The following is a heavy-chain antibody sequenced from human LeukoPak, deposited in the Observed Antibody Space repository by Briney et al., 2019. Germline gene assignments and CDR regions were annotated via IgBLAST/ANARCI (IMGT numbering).Heavy chain of an antibody. V-gene: IGHV4-39*01. CDR2: IYYSGST. CDR1: GGSISSSSYY. Sequence: SETLSLTCTVSGGSISSSSYYWGWIRQPPGKGLEWIGSIYYSGSTYYNPSLKSRVTISVDTSKNQFSLKLSSVTAADTAVYYCARLVTEYGDYATYYYYYMDVWGKGTTVTVSS. J-gene: IGHJ6*03. D-gene: IGHD4-17*01. CDR3: ARLVTEYGDYATYYYYYMDV.